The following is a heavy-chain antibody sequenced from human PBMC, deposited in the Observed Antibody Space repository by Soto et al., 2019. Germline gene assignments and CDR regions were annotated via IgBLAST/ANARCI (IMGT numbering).Heavy chain of an antibody. CDR1: GGSFSGYY. V-gene: IGHV4-34*01. Sequence: SETLSLTCAVYGGSFSGYYWSWIRQPPGKVLEWIGEINHSGSTNYNPSLKSRVTISVDTSKNQFSLKLSSVTAADTAVYYCARGLNTMVRGVIKYGMDVWGQGTTVTVSS. J-gene: IGHJ6*02. D-gene: IGHD3-10*01. CDR2: INHSGST. CDR3: ARGLNTMVRGVIKYGMDV.